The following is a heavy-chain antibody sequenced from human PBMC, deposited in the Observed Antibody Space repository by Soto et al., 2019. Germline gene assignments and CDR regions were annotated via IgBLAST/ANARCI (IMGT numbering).Heavy chain of an antibody. CDR3: ARDLAHWSICFED. V-gene: IGHV3-33*01. CDR2: MDYDETNK. D-gene: IGHD2-8*02. J-gene: IGHJ4*02. Sequence: QVQLVESGGGVVQPGRSLRVSCVASGISISRHGMHWVRQAPGKGLEWVAGMDYDETNKYYADSVKGRFTISRDTSKNTVYLQMNVLIVDATAVYFCARDLAHWSICFEDRGQGTLVSVSS. CDR1: GISISRHG.